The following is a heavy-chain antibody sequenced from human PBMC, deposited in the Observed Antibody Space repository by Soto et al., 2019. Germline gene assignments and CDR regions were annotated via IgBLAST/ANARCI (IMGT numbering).Heavy chain of an antibody. D-gene: IGHD3-10*01. CDR1: GGSISRGGYY. V-gene: IGHV4-31*03. CDR3: ARISGTMVRGVIIRYFDY. Sequence: QVQLQESGPGLVKPSQTLSLTCTVSGGSISRGGYYWSWIRQHPGKDLEWIGYVYYSGSTYYNPSLKSRVTISVDTSTNQFSLKLSSVTAADTAVYYCARISGTMVRGVIIRYFDYWGQGTLVTVSS. J-gene: IGHJ4*02. CDR2: VYYSGST.